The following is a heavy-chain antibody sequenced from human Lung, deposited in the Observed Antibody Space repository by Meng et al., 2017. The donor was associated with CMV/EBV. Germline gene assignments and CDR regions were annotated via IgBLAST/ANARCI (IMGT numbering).Heavy chain of an antibody. CDR3: ASVPLIRGPEDY. J-gene: IGHJ4*02. CDR1: GVTFSSYT. V-gene: IGHV1-69*08. D-gene: IGHD3-10*01. Sequence: CQASGVTFSSYTFIWVRQAPGQVLEWMGRIIPITDTSNYAQKFLGRLTITADKSTTTAFMELSSLRSDDTAVYYCASVPLIRGPEDYWGQGTLVTVSS. CDR2: IIPITDTS.